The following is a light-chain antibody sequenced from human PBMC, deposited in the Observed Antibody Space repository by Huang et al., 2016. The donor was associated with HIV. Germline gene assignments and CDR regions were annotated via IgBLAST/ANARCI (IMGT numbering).Light chain of an antibody. J-gene: IGKJ1*01. CDR1: QTISSW. Sequence: DIQMTQSPSTLSASVGGRVTITCRASQTISSWLAWYRQKPGKAPKLLIYKASDLESGVPSRFSGSGAGTECTLTITSLQPDDFGTYYCQQYNTYPWTFGQGTKVEIK. CDR2: KAS. V-gene: IGKV1-5*03. CDR3: QQYNTYPWT.